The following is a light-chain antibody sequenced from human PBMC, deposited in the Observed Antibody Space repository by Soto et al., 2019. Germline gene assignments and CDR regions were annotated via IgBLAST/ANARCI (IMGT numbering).Light chain of an antibody. CDR1: QSVRSN. J-gene: IGKJ3*01. CDR3: NQRTDGPS. CDR2: GAS. V-gene: IGKV3-15*01. Sequence: EAVMPESPDTMSVAPVERVKLWCRASQSVRSNLAWYQQKPGQSPRLLIYGASTRATGIPARFSGSGSGTEFTLTISSLQSEDFAVYYCNQRTDGPSCGPGTKVDIK.